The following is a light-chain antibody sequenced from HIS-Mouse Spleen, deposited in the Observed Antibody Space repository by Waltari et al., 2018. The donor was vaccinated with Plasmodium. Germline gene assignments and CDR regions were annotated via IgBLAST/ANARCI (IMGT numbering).Light chain of an antibody. CDR3: QQYGSSGT. CDR1: QSVSSSY. CDR2: GAS. V-gene: IGKV3-20*01. Sequence: IVLTQSPGTLSLSPGERATLSCRASQSVSSSYLAWYQQKPGQAPRLLIYGASSRPTGIPDRFSGSGSGTDFTLTISRLEPEDFAVYYCQQYGSSGTFGQGTKVEIK. J-gene: IGKJ1*01.